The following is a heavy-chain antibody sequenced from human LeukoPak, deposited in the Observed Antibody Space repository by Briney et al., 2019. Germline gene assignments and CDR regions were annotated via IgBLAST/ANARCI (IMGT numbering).Heavy chain of an antibody. Sequence: GESLKISCKGSGYSFTNYWIGWVRQMPGKGLEWIGIIYPGDSDTRYSPSFQGQVTISADKSIRTAYLQWSSLKASDTAMYYCARLQGYYEGGSYSHSEYWGEGALVTVSS. CDR3: ARLQGYYEGGSYSHSEY. D-gene: IGHD3-10*01. CDR2: IYPGDSDT. J-gene: IGHJ4*02. CDR1: GYSFTNYW. V-gene: IGHV5-51*01.